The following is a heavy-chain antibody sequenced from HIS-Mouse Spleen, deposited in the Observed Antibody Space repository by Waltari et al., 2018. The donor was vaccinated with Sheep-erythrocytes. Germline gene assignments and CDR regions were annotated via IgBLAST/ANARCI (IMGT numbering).Heavy chain of an antibody. CDR2: IYYSGST. CDR3: ARDRLGIFGY. D-gene: IGHD7-27*01. CDR1: GGSISSGGYY. V-gene: IGHV4-31*03. J-gene: IGHJ4*02. Sequence: SQTLSLTCTVSGGSISSGGYYWSWIRQHPGKGLEWIGYIYYSGSTYYNPSLKSRVTISVDTSKNQFSLKLSSVTAVDTAVYYCARDRLGIFGYWGQGTLVTVSS.